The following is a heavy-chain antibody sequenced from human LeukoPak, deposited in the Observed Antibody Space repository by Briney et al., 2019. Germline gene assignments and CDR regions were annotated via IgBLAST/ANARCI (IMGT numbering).Heavy chain of an antibody. J-gene: IGHJ6*02. CDR2: ISYDGSNK. CDR3: AKRGYDFWSGSGWDYYYGMDV. CDR1: GFTVSSNY. Sequence: GGSLRLSCAASGFTVSSNYMSWVRQAPGKGLEWVAVISYDGSNKYYADSVKGRFTISRDNSKNTLYLQMNSLRAEDTAVYYCAKRGYDFWSGSGWDYYYGMDVWGQGTTVTVSS. V-gene: IGHV3-30*18. D-gene: IGHD3-3*01.